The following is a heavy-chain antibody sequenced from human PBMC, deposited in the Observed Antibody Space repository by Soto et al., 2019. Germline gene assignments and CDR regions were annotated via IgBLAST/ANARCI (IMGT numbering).Heavy chain of an antibody. V-gene: IGHV4-31*03. CDR3: ARGRASSGDGGNYYFDY. J-gene: IGHJ4*02. CDR1: GGSIASGEKY. Sequence: QVRLQESGPGLVKPSQTLSLTCTVSGGSIASGEKYWSWIRQHPGKGLEWIGYISYSGSTYHSPSLQSRVTLSVDTSNNQFSLKLSSVTAADTAVYYCARGRASSGDGGNYYFDYWGQGILVSVSS. CDR2: ISYSGST. D-gene: IGHD2-21*01.